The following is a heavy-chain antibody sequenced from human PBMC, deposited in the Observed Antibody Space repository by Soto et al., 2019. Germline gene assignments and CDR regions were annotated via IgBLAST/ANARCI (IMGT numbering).Heavy chain of an antibody. J-gene: IGHJ6*03. D-gene: IGHD2-2*01. CDR3: ATSIGYCSSTSCYVDYYYYMDV. Sequence: PSETLSLTCTVSGGSISGSSYYWGWIRQPPGKGLEWIGSIYYSGSTYYKPSLKNRVTKSVDTSKKKFSLKMRSVTAADTAVYYCATSIGYCSSTSCYVDYYYYMDVWGKGTTVT. V-gene: IGHV4-39*01. CDR2: IYYSGST. CDR1: GGSISGSSYY.